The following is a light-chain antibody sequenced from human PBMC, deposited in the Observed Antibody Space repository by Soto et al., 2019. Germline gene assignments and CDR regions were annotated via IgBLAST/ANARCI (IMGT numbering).Light chain of an antibody. CDR2: EVE. Sequence: QSVLTQPPSASGSPGQSVTISCTGTSSDVGGYNYVSWYQQNPGKAPKLIIYEVEKRPAGVPDRFSGSKSGNSASLTISGLQAEDEADYYCSSYAGSTNLVFGGGTKVTVL. CDR1: SSDVGGYNY. J-gene: IGLJ2*01. V-gene: IGLV2-8*01. CDR3: SSYAGSTNLV.